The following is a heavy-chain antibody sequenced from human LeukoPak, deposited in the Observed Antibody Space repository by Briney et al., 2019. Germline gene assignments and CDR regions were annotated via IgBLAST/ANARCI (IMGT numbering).Heavy chain of an antibody. CDR1: GDSINSSNYY. Sequence: PSETLSLTCTVSGDSINSSNYYWGWIRQPPGKGLEWIGNIYYSGSTYYNPSLKSRVTISVDTSKNQFSLKLSSVTAADTAVYYCARHDPAKWFDHWGQGTLVTVSS. J-gene: IGHJ5*02. V-gene: IGHV4-39*01. CDR3: ARHDPAKWFDH. D-gene: IGHD4/OR15-4a*01. CDR2: IYYSGST.